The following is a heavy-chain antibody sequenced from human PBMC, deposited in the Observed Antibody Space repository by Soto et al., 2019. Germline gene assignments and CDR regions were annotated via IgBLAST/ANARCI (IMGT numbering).Heavy chain of an antibody. CDR2: IIPIFGTA. D-gene: IGHD6-19*01. V-gene: IGHV1-69*12. J-gene: IGHJ6*02. CDR1: GGTFSSYA. CDR3: ARGVRYSSGWLYYCGMDV. Sequence: QVQLVQSGAEVKKPGSSVKVSCKASGGTFSSYAISWVRQAPGQGLEWMGGIIPIFGTANYAQKFQGRVTITADESTSTAYMELSSLRSEDTAVYYCARGVRYSSGWLYYCGMDVWGQGTTVTVSS.